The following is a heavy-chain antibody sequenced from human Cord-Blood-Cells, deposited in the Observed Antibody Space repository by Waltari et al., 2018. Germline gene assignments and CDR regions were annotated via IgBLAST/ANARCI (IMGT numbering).Heavy chain of an antibody. V-gene: IGHV4-34*01. CDR3: ARAVAAARYFQH. CDR2: INHSGST. Sequence: QVQLQQWGAGLLKPSEPLSLTCAVYGGSFSGYYWSWIHQPPGKGLEWIGEINHSGSTNYNPSLKSRVTISVDTSKNQFSLKLSSVTAADTAVYYCARAVAAARYFQHWGQGTLVTVSS. CDR1: GGSFSGYY. J-gene: IGHJ1*01. D-gene: IGHD6-13*01.